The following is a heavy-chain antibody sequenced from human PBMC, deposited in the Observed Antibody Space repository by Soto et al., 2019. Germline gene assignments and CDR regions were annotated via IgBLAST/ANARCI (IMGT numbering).Heavy chain of an antibody. CDR3: ARELGGSWYNWFDP. V-gene: IGHV3-53*01. D-gene: IGHD2-15*01. CDR1: GFTVSSNS. Sequence: QPGGSLRLSCAVSGFTVSSNSITWVRQAPGQGLEWVSVLHSDVSTYYVDSVKGRFVISRDNSKNTVYLQMNSLRAEDTAIYYCARELGGSWYNWFDPWGQGTLVTVS. CDR2: LHSDVST. J-gene: IGHJ5*02.